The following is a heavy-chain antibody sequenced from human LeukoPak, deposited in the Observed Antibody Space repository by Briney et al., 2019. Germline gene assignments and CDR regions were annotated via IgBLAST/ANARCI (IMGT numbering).Heavy chain of an antibody. CDR3: AILRLSLTKGHYGMDV. D-gene: IGHD3-16*01. V-gene: IGHV3-23*01. CDR2: ISGSGGTT. Sequence: GGSLRLSCAASGLTFSNFAMSWVRQAPGKGPEWVSAISGSGGTTYYADSVRGRFTISRDNSRNTLYLQMHSLRVEDTALYHFAILRLSLTKGHYGMDVWGQGTTVTVSS. J-gene: IGHJ6*02. CDR1: GLTFSNFA.